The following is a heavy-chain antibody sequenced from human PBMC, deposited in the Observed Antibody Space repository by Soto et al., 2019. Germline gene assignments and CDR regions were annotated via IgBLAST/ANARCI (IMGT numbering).Heavy chain of an antibody. Sequence: QVQLVQSGAEVKKPGSSVKVSCKASGGTFSSYAISWVRQAPGQGLEWMGGIIPIFGTANYAQKFQGRVTITADESTSTDYMELRSLRSEDTAVYYCARERLYGSGSYWYDYWGQGTLVTVSS. CDR1: GGTFSSYA. CDR3: ARERLYGSGSYWYDY. V-gene: IGHV1-69*01. J-gene: IGHJ4*02. D-gene: IGHD3-10*01. CDR2: IIPIFGTA.